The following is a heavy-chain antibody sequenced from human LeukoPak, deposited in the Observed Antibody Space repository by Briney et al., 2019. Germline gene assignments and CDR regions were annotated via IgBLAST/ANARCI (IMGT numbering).Heavy chain of an antibody. Sequence: SVKVSCKASGYTFTGYYMHWVRQAPGQGLEWMGGIIPIFGTANYAQKFQGRVTITADESTSTAYMELSSLRSEDTAVYYCARESLTSGMVTADYWGQGTLVTVSS. CDR3: ARESLTSGMVTADY. V-gene: IGHV1-69*13. CDR2: IIPIFGTA. CDR1: GYTFTGYY. D-gene: IGHD5-18*01. J-gene: IGHJ4*02.